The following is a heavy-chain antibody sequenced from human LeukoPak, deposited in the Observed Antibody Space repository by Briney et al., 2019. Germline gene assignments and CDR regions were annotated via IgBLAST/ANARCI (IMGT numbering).Heavy chain of an antibody. CDR3: AREMTTTYDFDD. J-gene: IGHJ4*02. V-gene: IGHV3-74*01. D-gene: IGHD3-3*01. CDR1: GFTFSNHW. CDR2: INSGGSAT. Sequence: PGGSLRLSCVVSGFTFSNHWMHWVRQGPGKGLVWVSRINSGGSATTYADSVKGRFTISRDNAKYTLYLQMNSLRAEDTAIYYCAREMTTTYDFDDWGQGTLVTVAS.